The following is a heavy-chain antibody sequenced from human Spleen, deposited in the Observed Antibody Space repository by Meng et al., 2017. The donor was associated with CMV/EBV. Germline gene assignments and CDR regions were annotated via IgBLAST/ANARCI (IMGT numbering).Heavy chain of an antibody. CDR2: IQYDEGNK. Sequence: QVQLVEFGGGVLQPGRSLRLSCAASGFTFSNNALHWVRQAPGKGLEWVAFIQYDEGNKFYADSVKGRFTTSRDTSKNTLYLQMDSLRLDDTAIYYCVKDNPVCHSWGQGTLVTVSS. CDR3: VKDNPVCHS. V-gene: IGHV3-30*01. CDR1: GFTFSNNA. J-gene: IGHJ4*02.